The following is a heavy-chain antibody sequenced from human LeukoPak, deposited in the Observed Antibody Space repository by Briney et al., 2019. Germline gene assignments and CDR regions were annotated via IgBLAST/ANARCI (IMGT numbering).Heavy chain of an antibody. CDR3: ARRSRSGYFLDS. CDR2: TFSSGAT. Sequence: SETLSLTCIVSGGSMSGYYWSWIRQPPGKGLEWIGYTFSSGATTYNPSLKSRGTISVDTSGSQFSLNLSSVTAADTAVYFCARRSRSGYFLDSWGQGTLVTVSS. V-gene: IGHV4-4*09. J-gene: IGHJ4*02. D-gene: IGHD5-12*01. CDR1: GGSMSGYY.